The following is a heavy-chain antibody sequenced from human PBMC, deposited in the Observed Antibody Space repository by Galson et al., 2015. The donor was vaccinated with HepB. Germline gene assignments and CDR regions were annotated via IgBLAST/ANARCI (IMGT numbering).Heavy chain of an antibody. J-gene: IGHJ5*02. Sequence: ETLSLTCSVSGASISNTDYYWGWIRQPPGKGLEWIGSLSYSGSTSYNPSLKSRATLSLDTSRSRYSLNLTSVAAADTAIYYCARIMRGVITNNWFDPWCQGTPVTVSS. CDR3: ARIMRGVITNNWFDP. CDR2: LSYSGST. V-gene: IGHV4-39*07. D-gene: IGHD3-10*01. CDR1: GASISNTDYY.